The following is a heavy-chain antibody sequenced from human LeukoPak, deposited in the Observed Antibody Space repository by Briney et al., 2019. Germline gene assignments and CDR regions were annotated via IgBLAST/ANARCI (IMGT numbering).Heavy chain of an antibody. CDR1: GYTFTDYY. V-gene: IGHV1-46*01. D-gene: IGHD4-17*01. Sequence: ASVKVSCKASGYTFTDYYLHWVRQAPGQGLEWTGIINPSAGSTSYAQKFQGRVTMTRDTSTSTVYMELSSLRSEDTAVYYCARENGDFDYWGQGTLVTVSS. J-gene: IGHJ4*02. CDR2: INPSAGST. CDR3: ARENGDFDY.